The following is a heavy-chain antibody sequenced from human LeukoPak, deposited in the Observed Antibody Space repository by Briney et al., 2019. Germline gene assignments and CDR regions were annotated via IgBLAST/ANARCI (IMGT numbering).Heavy chain of an antibody. V-gene: IGHV1-18*01. J-gene: IGHJ5*02. CDR3: ARGPYCSSTSCYLFSSYWFDP. CDR1: GYTFTSYG. Sequence: ASVKVSCKASGYTFTSYGISWVRQAPGQGLEWMGWISAYNGNTNYAQKLQGRVTMTTDTSTSTAYMELRSLRSDDTAVYYCARGPYCSSTSCYLFSSYWFDPWGQGTLVTVSS. CDR2: ISAYNGNT. D-gene: IGHD2-2*01.